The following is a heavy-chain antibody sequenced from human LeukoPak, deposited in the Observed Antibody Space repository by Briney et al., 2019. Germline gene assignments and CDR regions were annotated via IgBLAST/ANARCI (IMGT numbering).Heavy chain of an antibody. CDR1: GFTFSIYS. D-gene: IGHD5-12*01. CDR3: ARDAGRGYSGYSPGY. V-gene: IGHV3-21*01. J-gene: IGHJ4*02. CDR2: ISSSSSYI. Sequence: GGSLRLSCAASGFTFSIYSMNWVRQAPGKGLEWVSSISSSSSYIDYADSVKGRFTISRDNAKNSLYLQMNSLRAEDTAVYYCARDAGRGYSGYSPGYWGQGTLVTVSS.